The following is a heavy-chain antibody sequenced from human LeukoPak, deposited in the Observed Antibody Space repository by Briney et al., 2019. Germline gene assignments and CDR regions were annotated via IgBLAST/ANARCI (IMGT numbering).Heavy chain of an antibody. J-gene: IGHJ1*01. Sequence: PGGSLRLSCAASGSTFSSYDKSWVRQAPGKGLEWVSAISGSGGSTYYADSVKGRFTISRDNSKNTLYLQMNSLRAEDTAVYYCAKFGFYDSSGYDGWGQGTLVTVSS. CDR1: GSTFSSYD. CDR2: ISGSGGST. V-gene: IGHV3-23*01. D-gene: IGHD3-22*01. CDR3: AKFGFYDSSGYDG.